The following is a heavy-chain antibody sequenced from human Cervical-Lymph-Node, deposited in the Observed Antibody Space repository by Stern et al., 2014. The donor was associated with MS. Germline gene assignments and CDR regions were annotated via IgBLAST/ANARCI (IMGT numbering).Heavy chain of an antibody. Sequence: QLVESGAEVTKPGSSVQVSCKASGGTFSKFPSSWVRQAPGKRLEWMGGIFPVFGTPTYAQEFRGRVTITADVSTSTVYRELSSLRSDDTAVYYCALSSETSDRWYSLGYDLWGQGTLVTVSS. CDR2: IFPVFGTP. D-gene: IGHD6-13*01. CDR1: GGTFSKFP. V-gene: IGHV1-69*01. J-gene: IGHJ5*02. CDR3: ALSSETSDRWYSLGYDL.